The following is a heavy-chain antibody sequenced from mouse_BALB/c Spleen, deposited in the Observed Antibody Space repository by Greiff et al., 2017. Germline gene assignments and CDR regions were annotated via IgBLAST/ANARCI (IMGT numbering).Heavy chain of an antibody. CDR3: AREGDDGGYFDY. V-gene: IGHV3-6*02. CDR1: GYSITSGYY. CDR2: ISYDGSN. Sequence: EVKVEESGPGLVKPSQSLSLTCSVTGYSITSGYYWNWIRQFPGNKLEWMGYISYDGSNNYNPSLKNRISITRDTSKNQFFLKLNSVTTEDTATYYCAREGDDGGYFDYWGQGTTLTVSS. J-gene: IGHJ2*01. D-gene: IGHD2-12*01.